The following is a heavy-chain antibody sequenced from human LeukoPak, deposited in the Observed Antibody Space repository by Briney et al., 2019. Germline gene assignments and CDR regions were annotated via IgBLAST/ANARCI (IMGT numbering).Heavy chain of an antibody. CDR2: IHYSEST. Sequence: SETLSLTCTVSGGSFRTYYWSWIRQPPGKGLEWIGHIHYSESTNYNPSLKSRVTISLDTSKNQFSLKVSSVTAAGTAVYYCARASGATITTYYGMDVWGQGTTVTVSS. J-gene: IGHJ6*02. D-gene: IGHD5-12*01. V-gene: IGHV4-59*01. CDR3: ARASGATITTYYGMDV. CDR1: GGSFRTYY.